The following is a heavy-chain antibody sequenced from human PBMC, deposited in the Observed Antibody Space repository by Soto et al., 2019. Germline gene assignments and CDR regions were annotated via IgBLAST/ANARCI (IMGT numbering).Heavy chain of an antibody. V-gene: IGHV4-31*03. CDR2: IYYSGST. J-gene: IGHJ6*02. Sequence: LSLTCTVSGGSISSGGYYWSWIRQHPGKGLEWIGYIYYSGSTYYNPSLKSRVTISVDTSKNQFSLKLSSVTAADTAVYYCARVCSSFYYYYYYGMDVWGQGTTVTVSS. CDR1: GGSISSGGYY. D-gene: IGHD6-6*01. CDR3: ARVCSSFYYYYYYGMDV.